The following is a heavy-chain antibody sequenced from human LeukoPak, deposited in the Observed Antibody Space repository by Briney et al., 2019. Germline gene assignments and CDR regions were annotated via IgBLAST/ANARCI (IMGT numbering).Heavy chain of an antibody. D-gene: IGHD4-17*01. CDR2: INPNSGGT. Sequence: ASVKVSCKASGYTFTGYYMHSVREAPGQGVEWMGRINPNSGGTNYAQKFQGRVTMTRDTSISTAYMELSRLRSDDTAVYYCARIRLRSVTTVFDYWGQGTLVTVSS. CDR1: GYTFTGYY. CDR3: ARIRLRSVTTVFDY. J-gene: IGHJ4*02. V-gene: IGHV1-2*06.